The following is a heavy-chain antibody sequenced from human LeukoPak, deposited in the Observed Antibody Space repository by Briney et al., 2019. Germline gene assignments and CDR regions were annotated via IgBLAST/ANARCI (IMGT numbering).Heavy chain of an antibody. V-gene: IGHV3-23*01. CDR2: IGNSGDNT. CDR1: GFTFSSYA. D-gene: IGHD6-19*01. CDR3: AKRTSSGWYYFDY. Sequence: GGSLRPSCAASGFTFSSYAMSWVRQAPGKGLEWVSSIGNSGDNTYYADSVKGRFTISRDNSKNTMYLQMNSLRAEDTAVYYCAKRTSSGWYYFDYWGQGTLVTVSS. J-gene: IGHJ4*02.